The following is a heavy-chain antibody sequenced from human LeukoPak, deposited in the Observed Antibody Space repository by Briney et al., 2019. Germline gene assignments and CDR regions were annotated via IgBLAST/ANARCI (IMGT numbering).Heavy chain of an antibody. CDR2: TNQDGTET. D-gene: IGHD3-22*01. CDR3: ARRDTSGHYYFDY. J-gene: IGHJ4*02. V-gene: IGHV3-7*01. CDR1: GFTFRRYW. Sequence: GGSLRLSCAASGFTFRRYWMSWVRLAPGKGLEWVANTNQDGTETYYVDSVKGRFTISRDSAKNSLYLQMTTLRAEDTAVYYCARRDTSGHYYFDYWGQGTLVTVSS.